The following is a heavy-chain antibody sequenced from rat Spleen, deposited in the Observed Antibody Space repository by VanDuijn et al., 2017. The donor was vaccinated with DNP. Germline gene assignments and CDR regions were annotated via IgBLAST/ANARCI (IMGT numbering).Heavy chain of an antibody. CDR2: VIYDGSRT. CDR3: ATTFPYKDYFDY. J-gene: IGHJ2*01. D-gene: IGHD1-1*01. V-gene: IGHV5S10*01. CDR1: GFTFSDYN. Sequence: EVQLVESGGGIVQPGRSLKLSCVASGFTFSDYNLAWVRQTPKKGLEWVANVIYDGSRTYYRDSVKGRFTISRDNVKSILYLQMDSLRSEDTATYYCATTFPYKDYFDYWGQGVMVTVSS.